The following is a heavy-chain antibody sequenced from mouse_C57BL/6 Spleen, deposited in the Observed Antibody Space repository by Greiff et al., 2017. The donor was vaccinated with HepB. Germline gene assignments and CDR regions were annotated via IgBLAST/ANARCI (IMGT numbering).Heavy chain of an antibody. V-gene: IGHV1-7*01. CDR3: ARGYGSSYNLGYFDV. CDR2: INPSSGYT. CDR1: GYTFTSYW. D-gene: IGHD1-1*01. Sequence: VQLQQSGAELAKPGASVKLSCKASGYTFTSYWMHWVKQRPGQGLEWIGYINPSSGYTKYNQKFKDKATLTADKSSNTAYMQLSSLTYEDSAVYYCARGYGSSYNLGYFDVWGTGTTVTVSS. J-gene: IGHJ1*03.